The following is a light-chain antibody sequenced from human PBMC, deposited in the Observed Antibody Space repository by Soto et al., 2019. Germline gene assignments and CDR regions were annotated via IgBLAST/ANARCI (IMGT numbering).Light chain of an antibody. CDR3: NSYVARNNYF. Sequence: QSALTQPPSASGSPGQSVTISCIGTSSDVGRYNYVSWYQHHPGKAPKLIIYEVTKRPSGVSDRFSGSKSGNTASLTVSGLKDEDEVDYYCNSYVARNNYFFGPGTTVTVL. J-gene: IGLJ1*01. V-gene: IGLV2-8*01. CDR2: EVT. CDR1: SSDVGRYNY.